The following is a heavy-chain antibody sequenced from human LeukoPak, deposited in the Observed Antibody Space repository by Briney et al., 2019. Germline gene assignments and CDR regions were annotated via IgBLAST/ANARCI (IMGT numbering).Heavy chain of an antibody. D-gene: IGHD3-10*01. Sequence: PSETLSLTCTVSGGSINRYYWSWVRQPPGKGPEWIGYISYTGSTNYNPSLKSRVTISVDTSKNQFSLKLSSVTAADTAVYYCARLYASGNYWVDFWGQGTLVIVSS. CDR1: GGSINRYY. CDR2: ISYTGST. J-gene: IGHJ4*02. CDR3: ARLYASGNYWVDF. V-gene: IGHV4-59*01.